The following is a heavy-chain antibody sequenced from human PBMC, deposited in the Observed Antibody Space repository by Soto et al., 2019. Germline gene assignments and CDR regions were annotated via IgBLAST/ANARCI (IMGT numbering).Heavy chain of an antibody. D-gene: IGHD2-2*01. Sequence: ASVKVSCKVSGYTLTELSMHWVRRAPGKGLEWMGGFDPEDGETIYAQKFQGRVTMTEDTSTDTAYMELSSLRSEDTAVYYCATVEGYCSSTSCPNWFDPWGQGTLVTVSS. CDR1: GYTLTELS. CDR2: FDPEDGET. V-gene: IGHV1-24*01. CDR3: ATVEGYCSSTSCPNWFDP. J-gene: IGHJ5*02.